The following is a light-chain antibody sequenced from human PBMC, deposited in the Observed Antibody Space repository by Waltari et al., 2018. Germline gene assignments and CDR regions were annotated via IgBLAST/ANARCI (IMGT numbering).Light chain of an antibody. V-gene: IGLV1-47*01. Sequence: QSLLTQPPSASGTPGQRVTISCSGSSSDIGGNFVYWYQQHPGTAPRLLIYKNNQRPAGVPDQFSASKSGTSASLAISGLRSEDEADYYCASWHDSLSGPVFGTGTRVTVL. CDR1: SSDIGGNF. J-gene: IGLJ1*01. CDR3: ASWHDSLSGPV. CDR2: KNN.